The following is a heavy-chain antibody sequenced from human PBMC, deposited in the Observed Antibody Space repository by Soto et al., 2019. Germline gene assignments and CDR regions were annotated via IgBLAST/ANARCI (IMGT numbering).Heavy chain of an antibody. V-gene: IGHV1-46*01. D-gene: IGHD3-10*01. CDR2: INPSGGST. J-gene: IGHJ6*02. Sequence: QVQLVQSGAEVKKPGASVKVSCKASGYTFTSYYMHWVRQAPGQGLEWMGIINPSGGSTSYAQKFQGRVTMTRDTSKSTGYMELSSLRSEDTAVYYCARRGALGYYGMDVWGQGTTVTVSS. CDR3: ARRGALGYYGMDV. CDR1: GYTFTSYY.